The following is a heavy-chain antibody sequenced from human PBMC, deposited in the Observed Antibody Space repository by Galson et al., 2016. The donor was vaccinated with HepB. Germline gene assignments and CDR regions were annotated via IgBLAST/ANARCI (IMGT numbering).Heavy chain of an antibody. Sequence: SLRLSCATSGFAFNTYAMNWVRQAPGKGLEWVAVVSGHAGSTYYADSVKGRFAISRDNSKNTLFLQMNGLRADDTAVYYCAKANIIMVTLGIYLDTWGPGTLVTVSS. CDR3: AKANIIMVTLGIYLDT. J-gene: IGHJ5*02. V-gene: IGHV3-23*01. CDR2: VSGHAGST. D-gene: IGHD2/OR15-2a*01. CDR1: GFAFNTYA.